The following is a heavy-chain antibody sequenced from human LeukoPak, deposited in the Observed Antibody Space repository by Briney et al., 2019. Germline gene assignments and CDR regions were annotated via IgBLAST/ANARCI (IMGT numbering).Heavy chain of an antibody. CDR1: GYTFTSHG. D-gene: IGHD6-19*01. CDR2: ISAYNGNT. J-gene: IGHJ4*02. V-gene: IGHV1-18*04. CDR3: ARDFSSGWWDY. Sequence: ASVKVSCKASGYTFTSHGISWVRQAPGQGLEWVGWISAYNGNTNYAQKLQGRVTMTTDTSTSTAYMELRSLRSDDTAVYYCARDFSSGWWDYWGQGTLVTVSS.